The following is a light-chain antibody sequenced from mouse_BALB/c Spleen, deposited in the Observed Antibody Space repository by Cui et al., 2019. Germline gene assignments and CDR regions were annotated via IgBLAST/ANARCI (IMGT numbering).Light chain of an antibody. J-gene: IGKJ1*01. CDR1: QDVGTA. CDR2: WAS. Sequence: IVMTHSHKFLSTPVGDRVSITCKASQDVGTAVAWYQQKPGQSPKLLMYWASTRHTGVPDRFTGSGSGTDFTLTISNVQSEDLADYFCQQYSSYPRTFGGGTKLEIK. CDR3: QQYSSYPRT. V-gene: IGKV6-23*01.